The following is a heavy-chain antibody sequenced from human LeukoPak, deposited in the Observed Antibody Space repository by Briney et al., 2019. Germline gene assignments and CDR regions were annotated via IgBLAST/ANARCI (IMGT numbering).Heavy chain of an antibody. V-gene: IGHV4-4*02. CDR1: GGSISINNW. Sequence: PSGTLSLTCAVSGGSISINNWWSWVRQPPGKGLEWTGYISYSGSTYYNPSLKSRVTISLDTSKNQFSLRLSSVSAADTAVYFCTVGPHHYFDSWGQGTLVTVSS. D-gene: IGHD4-11*01. J-gene: IGHJ4*02. CDR3: TVGPHHYFDS. CDR2: ISYSGST.